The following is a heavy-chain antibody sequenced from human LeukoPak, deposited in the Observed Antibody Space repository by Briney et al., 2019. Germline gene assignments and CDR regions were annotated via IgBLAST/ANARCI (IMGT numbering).Heavy chain of an antibody. V-gene: IGHV3-48*01. CDR3: ARAGLRAAAGL. J-gene: IGHJ4*02. Sequence: PGGSLRLSCAASGFTFSSYSMNWVRQAPGKGLEWVSYISSSSSTIYYADSVKGRFTISRDNAKNSLYLQMNSLRAEDTAVYYCARAGLRAAAGLWGQGTLVTVSS. D-gene: IGHD6-13*01. CDR1: GFTFSSYS. CDR2: ISSSSSTI.